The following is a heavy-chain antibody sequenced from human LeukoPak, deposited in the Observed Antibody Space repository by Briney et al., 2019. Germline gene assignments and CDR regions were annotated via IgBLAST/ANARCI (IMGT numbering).Heavy chain of an antibody. CDR3: ARGYRFGSNPDY. Sequence: ASVKVSCKASGYTFTDYYIHWVRQAPGQGLEWMGWINPNSGYTNYAQKFQGRVTMTRDTSISTGYKELSRLRSDDTAVYYCARGYRFGSNPDYWGQGTLVTVSS. CDR2: INPNSGYT. CDR1: GYTFTDYY. J-gene: IGHJ4*02. V-gene: IGHV1-2*02. D-gene: IGHD3-10*01.